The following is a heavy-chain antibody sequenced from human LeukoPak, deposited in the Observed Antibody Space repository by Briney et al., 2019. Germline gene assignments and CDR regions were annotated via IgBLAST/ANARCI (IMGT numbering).Heavy chain of an antibody. Sequence: GGSLRLSCAASGFTFSSYGMHWVRQAPGKGLEWVAVISYDGSNKYYADSVKGRFTISRDNSKNTLYLQMNSLRAEDTAVYYCARTVAGTAFDYWGQGTLVTVSS. CDR3: ARTVAGTAFDY. D-gene: IGHD6-19*01. CDR1: GFTFSSYG. CDR2: ISYDGSNK. J-gene: IGHJ4*02. V-gene: IGHV3-30*19.